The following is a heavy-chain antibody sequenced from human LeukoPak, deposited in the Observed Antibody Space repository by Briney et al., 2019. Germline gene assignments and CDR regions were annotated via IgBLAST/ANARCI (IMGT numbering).Heavy chain of an antibody. CDR1: GYTFTSYD. Sequence: ASVKVSCKASGYTFTSYDINWVRQATGQGLEWMGWMNPNSGNTGYAQKFQGRVTMTRNTSISTAYMELSSLRSEDTAVYYCARLILPASGYYYYYYMDVWGKGTTVTISS. V-gene: IGHV1-8*01. J-gene: IGHJ6*03. CDR2: MNPNSGNT. D-gene: IGHD3-3*01. CDR3: ARLILPASGYYYYYYMDV.